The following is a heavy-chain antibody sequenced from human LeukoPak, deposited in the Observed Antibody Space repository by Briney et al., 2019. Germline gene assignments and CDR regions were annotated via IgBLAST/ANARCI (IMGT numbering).Heavy chain of an antibody. CDR1: GGSISSYY. J-gene: IGHJ4*02. D-gene: IGHD6-13*01. Sequence: SETLSLTCTVSGGSISSYYWSWIRQPPGKGLEWIGYIYYSGSTNYNPSLKSRVTMSVDTSKNQFSLKLSSVTAADTAVYYCARTTYSSSWYYLDYWGQGTLVTVSS. V-gene: IGHV4-59*12. CDR2: IYYSGST. CDR3: ARTTYSSSWYYLDY.